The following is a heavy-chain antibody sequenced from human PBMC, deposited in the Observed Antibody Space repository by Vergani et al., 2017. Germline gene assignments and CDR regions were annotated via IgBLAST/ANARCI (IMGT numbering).Heavy chain of an antibody. V-gene: IGHV3-23*01. CDR3: AKVLTGFWGGFDY. D-gene: IGHD3-3*01. CDR2: ISGGGGST. Sequence: EVQLLESGGGLVQPGGSLRLSCAASGFTFSNYTMSWVRQAPGKGLEWVSIISGGGGSTYYADSVKGRFTISRDNSKNTLYLQMNSLRAEDTAVYYCAKVLTGFWGGFDYWGQGTLVTVSS. CDR1: GFTFSNYT. J-gene: IGHJ4*02.